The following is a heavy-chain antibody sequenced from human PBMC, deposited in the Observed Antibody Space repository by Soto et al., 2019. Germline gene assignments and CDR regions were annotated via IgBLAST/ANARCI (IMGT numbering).Heavy chain of an antibody. D-gene: IGHD6-13*01. J-gene: IGHJ5*02. CDR3: AGCIAGDWFDP. Sequence: SETLSLTCTVSGGSISSYYWSWIRQPPGKGLEWIGYIYYSGSTNYNPSLKSRVTISVDTSKNQFSLKLSSVTAADTAVYYCAGCIAGDWFDPWGQGTLVTVSS. CDR1: GGSISSYY. V-gene: IGHV4-59*08. CDR2: IYYSGST.